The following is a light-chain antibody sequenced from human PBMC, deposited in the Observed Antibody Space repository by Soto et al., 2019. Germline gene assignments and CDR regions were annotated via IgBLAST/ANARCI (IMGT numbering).Light chain of an antibody. CDR2: QDS. CDR1: KLGDKY. CDR3: QAWDSSTKV. Sequence: SYELTQPPSVSVSPGQTASITCSGDKLGDKYACWYQQKPGQSPVLVIYQDSKRPSGIPERFSGSNSGNTATLTISGTRAMDEADYHCQAWDSSTKVFGGGTKLTVL. V-gene: IGLV3-1*01. J-gene: IGLJ2*01.